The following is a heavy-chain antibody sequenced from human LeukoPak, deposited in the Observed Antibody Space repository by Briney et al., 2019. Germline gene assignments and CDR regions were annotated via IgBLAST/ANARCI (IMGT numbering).Heavy chain of an antibody. CDR2: FDPEDGET. D-gene: IGHD6-19*01. CDR3: ATDSPGYSSGWYTF. Sequence: ASGKVSCKVSGYSLTELSMLWVRQAPGKGLEWMGGFDPEDGETIYAQKFQGRVTMTEDTSTDTAYMELSSLRSEDTAVYYCATDSPGYSSGWYTFWGQGTLVTVSS. J-gene: IGHJ4*02. CDR1: GYSLTELS. V-gene: IGHV1-24*01.